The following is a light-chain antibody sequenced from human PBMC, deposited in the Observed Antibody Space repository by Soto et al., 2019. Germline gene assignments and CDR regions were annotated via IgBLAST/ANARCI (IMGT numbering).Light chain of an antibody. Sequence: QSALTQPPSASGSPGQSVTISCTGTSSDVGSYNYVSWYQQHPGNAPKLIIYEVNKRPSGVPDRFSGSKSGNTASLTVSGLQAEDEADYYCSSSAGTKEVVLFGGGTKLTVL. CDR2: EVN. V-gene: IGLV2-8*01. CDR1: SSDVGSYNY. J-gene: IGLJ2*01. CDR3: SSSAGTKEVVL.